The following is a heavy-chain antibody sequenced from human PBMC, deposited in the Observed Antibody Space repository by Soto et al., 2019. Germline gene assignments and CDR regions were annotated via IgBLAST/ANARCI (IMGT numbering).Heavy chain of an antibody. CDR2: ISGSGDNT. J-gene: IGHJ5*02. D-gene: IGHD3-22*01. V-gene: IGHV3-23*01. Sequence: GSLRLSCAASGFTFDTYAMSWVRQAPGKGLEWVSAISGSGDNTYYANSVKGRFTISRDNSKNTLYLQMNSLRAEDTAVYYCAKDLRPYYYDDSGYPWGQGTLVTVSS. CDR3: AKDLRPYYYDDSGYP. CDR1: GFTFDTYA.